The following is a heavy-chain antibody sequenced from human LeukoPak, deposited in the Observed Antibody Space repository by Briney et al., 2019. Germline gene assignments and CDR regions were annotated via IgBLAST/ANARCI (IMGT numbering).Heavy chain of an antibody. CDR1: GYTFTGYY. V-gene: IGHV1-2*02. Sequence: GESLKISCKASGYTFTGYYMHWVRQAPGQGLEWMGWINPNSGGTNYAQKFQGRVTMTRDTSISTAYMELSRLRSDDTAVYYCARVRAYYYDSSGYPTNWFDPWGQGTLVTVSS. J-gene: IGHJ5*02. D-gene: IGHD3-22*01. CDR2: INPNSGGT. CDR3: ARVRAYYYDSSGYPTNWFDP.